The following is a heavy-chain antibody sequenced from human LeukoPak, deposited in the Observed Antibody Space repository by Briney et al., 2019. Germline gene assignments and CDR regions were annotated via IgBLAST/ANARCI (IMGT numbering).Heavy chain of an antibody. V-gene: IGHV3-33*01. CDR3: ARAAPFGVVAWTYYFAY. J-gene: IGHJ4*02. D-gene: IGHD3-3*01. CDR2: ICYDGSNK. Sequence: PGGSLRLSCAASGFTFSSYGMHWVRQAPGRGLEWVAVICYDGSNKYYADSVKGRFTISRDNSKNTLYLQMNSLSAEDTAVYYCARAAPFGVVAWTYYFAYWGQGSLVTVSS. CDR1: GFTFSSYG.